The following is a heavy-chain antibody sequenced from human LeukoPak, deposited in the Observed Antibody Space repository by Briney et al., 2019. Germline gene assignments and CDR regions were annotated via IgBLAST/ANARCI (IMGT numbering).Heavy chain of an antibody. CDR2: INTNTGNP. CDR3: ATQVLRYFDWLSSYAFDI. Sequence: ASVKVSCKASGYTFTSYAMNWVRQAPGQGLEWMGWINTNTGNPTYAQGFTGRFVFSLGTSVSTAYLQISSLKAEDTAVYYCATQVLRYFDWLSSYAFDIWGQGTMVTVSS. D-gene: IGHD3-9*01. V-gene: IGHV7-4-1*02. CDR1: GYTFTSYA. J-gene: IGHJ3*02.